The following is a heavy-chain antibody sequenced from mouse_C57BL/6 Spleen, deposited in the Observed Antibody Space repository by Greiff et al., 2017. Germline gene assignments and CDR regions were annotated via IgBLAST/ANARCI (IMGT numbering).Heavy chain of an antibody. CDR3: AGLGWDSYAMDY. Sequence: QVQLQQPGTELVKPGASVKLSCKASGYTFTSYWMHWVKQRPGQGLEWIGNINPSNGGTNYNEKFKSKATLTVDKSSSAAYMQLSSLTSEDSAVYYCAGLGWDSYAMDYWGQGTSVTVSS. D-gene: IGHD4-1*01. CDR2: INPSNGGT. CDR1: GYTFTSYW. J-gene: IGHJ4*01. V-gene: IGHV1-53*01.